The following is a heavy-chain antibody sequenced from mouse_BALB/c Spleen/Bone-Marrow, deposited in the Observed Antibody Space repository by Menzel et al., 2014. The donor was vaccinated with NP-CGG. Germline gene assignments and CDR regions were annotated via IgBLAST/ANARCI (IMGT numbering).Heavy chain of an antibody. D-gene: IGHD2-4*01. Sequence: VKLVESGAELVRPGVSVKISCKGSGYTFTDYTMHWVKQSHAKSLEWIGVISTYYGDASYNQKFKGKATMTVDKSSSTDYMELAKLTSEDSAIYYCARVITTGYYGMDYWGQGTSVTVSS. J-gene: IGHJ4*01. CDR3: ARVITTGYYGMDY. CDR2: ISTYYGDA. V-gene: IGHV1S137*01. CDR1: GYTFTDYT.